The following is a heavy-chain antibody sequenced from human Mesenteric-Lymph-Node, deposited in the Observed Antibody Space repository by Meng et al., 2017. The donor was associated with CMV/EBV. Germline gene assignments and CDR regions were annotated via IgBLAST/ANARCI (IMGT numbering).Heavy chain of an antibody. D-gene: IGHD6-13*01. J-gene: IGHJ6*02. Sequence: ASVKVSCKASGYTFTSNDINWVRQATGQGLEWMGWMNPNSGNTGYAQKFQGRVTMTRNTSISTAYMELSSLRSEDTAVYYCARGGIAAKYPPYYYYGMDVWGQGTTVTVSS. CDR1: GYTFTSND. CDR3: ARGGIAAKYPPYYYYGMDV. CDR2: MNPNSGNT. V-gene: IGHV1-8*01.